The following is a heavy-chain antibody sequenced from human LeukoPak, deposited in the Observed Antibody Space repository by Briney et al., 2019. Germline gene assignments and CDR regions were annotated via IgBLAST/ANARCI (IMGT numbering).Heavy chain of an antibody. D-gene: IGHD6-13*01. CDR2: IYYSGST. CDR3: ARGVMTGYSSSWHFDY. CDR1: GGSISSYY. Sequence: SETLSLTCTVSGGSISSYYWSWIRQPPGKGLEWIGYIYYSGSTNYNPSLKSRVTISVDTSKNQSSLKLSFVTAADTAVYYCARGVMTGYSSSWHFDYWGQGTLVTVSS. J-gene: IGHJ4*02. V-gene: IGHV4-59*01.